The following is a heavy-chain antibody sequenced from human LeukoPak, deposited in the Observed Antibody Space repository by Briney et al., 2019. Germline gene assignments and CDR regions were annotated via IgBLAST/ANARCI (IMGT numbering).Heavy chain of an antibody. CDR3: ATHCSSTSCYELGYYYYGMDV. J-gene: IGHJ6*02. Sequence: GGSLRLSCVGSGFTFRSHAMSWVRQAPEKGLEFVSGIYENGGTTYYADSVKGRFSISRDNSKNTLYLQMDSLRGEDTAVYYCATHCSSTSCYELGYYYYGMDVWGQGTTVTVSS. D-gene: IGHD2-2*01. V-gene: IGHV3-23*01. CDR2: IYENGGTT. CDR1: GFTFRSHA.